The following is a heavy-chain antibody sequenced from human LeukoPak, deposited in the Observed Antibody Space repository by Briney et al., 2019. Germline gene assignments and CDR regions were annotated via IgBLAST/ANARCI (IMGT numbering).Heavy chain of an antibody. Sequence: SQTLSLTCAISGVSVSSNSAAWNWLRQSPSIGLEWLGRTYYRSKWYYDYAVSVKSRITINPDTSKNQFSLQLNSVTPEDTAVYYCARFYYDTSGHGAFDIWGQGTMVTVSS. CDR2: TYYRSKWYY. J-gene: IGHJ3*02. CDR1: GVSVSSNSAA. CDR3: ARFYYDTSGHGAFDI. V-gene: IGHV6-1*01. D-gene: IGHD3-22*01.